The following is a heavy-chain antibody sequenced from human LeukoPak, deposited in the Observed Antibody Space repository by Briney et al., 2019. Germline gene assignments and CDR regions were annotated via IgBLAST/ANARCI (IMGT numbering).Heavy chain of an antibody. CDR1: SFTFSSYW. Sequence: GVTLSLYCSGYSFTFSSYWMHWLRQAPGKGLVWGCIINSDGRSTSYADSVKGRFTISRDNAKNTLYLQMNSLRAEDTAVYYCARGGWYSSSTWGYWGQGTLVTVSS. CDR2: INSDGRST. V-gene: IGHV3-74*01. D-gene: IGHD6-6*01. CDR3: ARGGWYSSSTWGY. J-gene: IGHJ4*02.